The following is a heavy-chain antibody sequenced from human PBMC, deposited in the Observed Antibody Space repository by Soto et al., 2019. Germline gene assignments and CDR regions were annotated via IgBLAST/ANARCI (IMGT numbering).Heavy chain of an antibody. CDR3: ARNAYSNYGWFDP. CDR2: VNPNSGGT. CDR1: GCTFTGYY. D-gene: IGHD4-4*01. Sequence: GASVKGSCKASGCTFTGYYMHWVPPAPGRGLEWMGWVNPNSGGTKYAQKFQRSVTMTRDSSISTAYMELSRMRSDDTAVYYCARNAYSNYGWFDPWGQGTLVTVSS. V-gene: IGHV1-2*02. J-gene: IGHJ5*02.